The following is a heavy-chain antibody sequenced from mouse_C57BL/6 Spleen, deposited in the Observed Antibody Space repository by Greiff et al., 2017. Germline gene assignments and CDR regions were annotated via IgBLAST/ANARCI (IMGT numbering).Heavy chain of an antibody. CDR3: ARGRGYGSSPFAY. D-gene: IGHD1-1*01. V-gene: IGHV3-6*01. J-gene: IGHJ3*01. CDR1: GYSITSGYY. CDR2: ISYDGSN. Sequence: EVKLMESGPGLVKPSQSLSLTCSVTGYSITSGYYWNWLRQFPGNKLEWMGYISYDGSNHYNPSLKNRISITRDTSKNQFFLKLNSVTTEDTATYYCARGRGYGSSPFAYWGQGTLVTVSA.